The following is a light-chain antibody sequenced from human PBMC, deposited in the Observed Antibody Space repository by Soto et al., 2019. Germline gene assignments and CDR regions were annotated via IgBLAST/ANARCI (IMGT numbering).Light chain of an antibody. CDR2: GAS. CDR1: QGISSF. V-gene: IGKV1-9*01. J-gene: IGKJ3*01. Sequence: IPLTQSPSSLSASVGDRVTITCRASQGISSFLAWYQQKPGKAPKLLIYGASTLQCGVPSKVSGSGLWTEFTLTIGSLKPEDFATYYCQQLNSSSIPFGPGTKVDIK. CDR3: QQLNSSSIP.